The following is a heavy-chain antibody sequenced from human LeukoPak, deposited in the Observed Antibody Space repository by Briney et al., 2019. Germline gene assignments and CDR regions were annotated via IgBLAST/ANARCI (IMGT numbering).Heavy chain of an antibody. CDR2: ISVRGHT. V-gene: IGHV3-23*01. CDR1: GLTFSSYA. CDR3: AKDLHDSWAFGC. J-gene: IGHJ4*02. Sequence: GGSLRLSWAASGLTFSSYAMSWVRQAPGKGLEWVSHISVRGHTPFHDSVKARFTISRDNSKNPLYLQMNSLRAEDTAVYYCAKDLHDSWAFGCWAPGTLVSVSS. D-gene: IGHD3-3*01.